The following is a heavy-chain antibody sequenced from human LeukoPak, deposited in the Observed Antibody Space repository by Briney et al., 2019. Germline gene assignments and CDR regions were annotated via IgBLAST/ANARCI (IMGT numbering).Heavy chain of an antibody. D-gene: IGHD6-13*01. J-gene: IGHJ6*02. CDR1: GGTFSSYA. Sequence: SVKVSCKASGGTFSSYAISWVRQAPGQGLEWMGGIIPIFGTANYAQKFQGRVTITADESTSTAYMELSSPRSEDTAVYYCTIAAAGIYYYYYGMDVWGQGTTVTVSS. CDR3: TIAAAGIYYYYYGMDV. CDR2: IIPIFGTA. V-gene: IGHV1-69*13.